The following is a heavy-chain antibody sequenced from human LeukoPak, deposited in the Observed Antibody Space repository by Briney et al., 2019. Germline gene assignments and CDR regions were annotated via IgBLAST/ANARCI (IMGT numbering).Heavy chain of an antibody. Sequence: GESLKISCKGSGYSFTSYWVGWVRQRPGKGLEWVGIIYPGDSDTRYSPSFQGQVTISAEQSISTSLFECTSRQAPDTAMYYCAVSGRYYRYYFDYWGQGTLVTVSS. J-gene: IGHJ4*02. CDR2: IYPGDSDT. V-gene: IGHV5-51*01. CDR1: GYSFTSYW. D-gene: IGHD1-26*01. CDR3: AVSGRYYRYYFDY.